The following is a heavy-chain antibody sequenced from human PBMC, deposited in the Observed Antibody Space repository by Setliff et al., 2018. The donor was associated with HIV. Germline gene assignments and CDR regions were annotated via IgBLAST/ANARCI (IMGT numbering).Heavy chain of an antibody. J-gene: IGHJ6*03. V-gene: IGHV3-30*02. D-gene: IGHD1-26*01. Sequence: PGGSLRLSCEASGFIFSTYGMHWVRQAPGKGLEWVAFIRSDETNKYYSDSVKGRFTISRDTSKNTLFLQINSLRAEDTALYYCARAGELLPQYYYMDVWGKGTTVTVSS. CDR3: ARAGELLPQYYYMDV. CDR2: IRSDETNK. CDR1: GFIFSTYG.